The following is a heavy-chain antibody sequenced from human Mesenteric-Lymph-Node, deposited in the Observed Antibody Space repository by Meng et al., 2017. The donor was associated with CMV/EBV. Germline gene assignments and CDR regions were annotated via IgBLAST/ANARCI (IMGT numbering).Heavy chain of an antibody. D-gene: IGHD3-10*01. V-gene: IGHV4-4*02. Sequence: GGSISSSNWGSWVRQPPGKGLEWIGEIYHSGSTNYNPSLKSRVTISVDKSKNQFSLKLSSVTAADTAVYYCATNYYGSGSYHGDFQHWGQGTLVTVSS. CDR1: GGSISSSNW. CDR2: IYHSGST. CDR3: ATNYYGSGSYHGDFQH. J-gene: IGHJ1*01.